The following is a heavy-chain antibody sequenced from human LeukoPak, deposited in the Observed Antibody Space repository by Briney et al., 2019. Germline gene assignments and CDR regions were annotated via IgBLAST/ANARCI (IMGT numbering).Heavy chain of an antibody. V-gene: IGHV3-49*03. Sequence: GGSLRLSCTASGFTFGDYAMSWFRQAPGKGLEWVGFIRSEAYGGTTEYAASVKGRFTISRDDSKSIAYLQMNSLKTEDTAVYYCTRDPTSSYYDFWSGYPPAAFDIWGQGTMVTVSS. CDR3: TRDPTSSYYDFWSGYPPAAFDI. CDR1: GFTFGDYA. CDR2: IRSEAYGGTT. J-gene: IGHJ3*02. D-gene: IGHD3-3*01.